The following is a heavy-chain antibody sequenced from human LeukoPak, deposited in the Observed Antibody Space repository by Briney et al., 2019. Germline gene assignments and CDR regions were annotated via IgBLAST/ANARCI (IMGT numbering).Heavy chain of an antibody. Sequence: ASVRVSCKASGYTFTGYYMHWVRQAPGQGLEWMGRINPNSGGTNYAQKIQGRVTLTTDTSPSTAYMELRSLRSDDTAVYYCARDAVSTVTAGGIDYWGQGTLVTVSS. J-gene: IGHJ4*02. CDR3: ARDAVSTVTAGGIDY. CDR2: INPNSGGT. D-gene: IGHD2-21*02. CDR1: GYTFTGYY. V-gene: IGHV1-2*06.